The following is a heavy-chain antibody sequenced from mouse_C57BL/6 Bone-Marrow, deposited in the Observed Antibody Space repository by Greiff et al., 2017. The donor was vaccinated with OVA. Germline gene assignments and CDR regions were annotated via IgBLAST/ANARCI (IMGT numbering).Heavy chain of an antibody. CDR3: ARKGTGTRYAMDY. CDR2: IYPRDGST. V-gene: IGHV1-85*01. CDR1: GYTFTSYD. D-gene: IGHD4-1*01. J-gene: IGHJ4*01. Sequence: QVQLQQSGPELVKPGASVKLSCKASGYTFTSYDINWVKQRPGQGLEWNGWIYPRDGSTKYNEKFKGKATLTVDTSSSTAYMELHSLTSEDSAVYFCARKGTGTRYAMDYWGQGTSVTVSS.